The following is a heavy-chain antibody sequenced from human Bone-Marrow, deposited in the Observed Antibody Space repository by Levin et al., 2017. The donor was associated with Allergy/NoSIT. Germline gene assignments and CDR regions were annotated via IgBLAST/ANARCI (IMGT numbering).Heavy chain of an antibody. V-gene: IGHV4-39*07. CDR3: ARTLYSSGWYGGTGGLHYFDY. J-gene: IGHJ4*02. D-gene: IGHD6-19*01. CDR2: IYYSGST. CDR1: GGSISSSSYY. Sequence: SETLSLTCTVSGGSISSSSYYWGWIRQPPGKGLEWIGSIYYSGSTNYNPSLKSRVTISVDTSKNQFSLKLSSVIAADTAVYYCARTLYSSGWYGGTGGLHYFDYWGQGTLVTVSS.